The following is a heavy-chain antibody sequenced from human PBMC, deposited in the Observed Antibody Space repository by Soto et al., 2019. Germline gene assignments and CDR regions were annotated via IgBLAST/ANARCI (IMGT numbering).Heavy chain of an antibody. J-gene: IGHJ5*02. Sequence: QVQVVQSGPELKKPGASVKVSCKAQGYIVTKYGIGWVRQAPGHGLEWMGLINVYNGDRKVAQKFQDRVSMTTDTATDTAYMELKSLRSGDTAVYYCARLLLGGDRMLNWFDPWGQGTLVTVSS. CDR3: ARLLLGGDRMLNWFDP. D-gene: IGHD4-17*01. V-gene: IGHV1-18*01. CDR2: INVYNGDR. CDR1: GYIVTKYG.